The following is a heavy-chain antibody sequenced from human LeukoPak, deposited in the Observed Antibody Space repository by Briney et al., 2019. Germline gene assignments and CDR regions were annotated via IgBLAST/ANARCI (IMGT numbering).Heavy chain of an antibody. CDR3: ARDGPPYSSSSGDE. V-gene: IGHV4-39*07. D-gene: IGHD6-6*01. CDR1: GGSISSSSYY. J-gene: IGHJ4*02. Sequence: SETLSLTCTVSGGSISSSSYYWGWIRQPPGKGLEWIGSIYYSGSTYYNPSLKSRVTISVDTSKNQFSLTLSSVTAADTAVYYCARDGPPYSSSSGDEWGQGTLVTVSS. CDR2: IYYSGST.